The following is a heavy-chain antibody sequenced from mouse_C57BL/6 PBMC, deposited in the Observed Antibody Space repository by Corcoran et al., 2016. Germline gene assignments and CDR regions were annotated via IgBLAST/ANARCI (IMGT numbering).Heavy chain of an antibody. CDR1: GYTFTTYG. CDR3: ARWDLYDGYFYAMDY. Sequence: QIQLVQSGPELKKPGETVKISCKASGYTFTTYGMSWVKQAPGKGLKWMGWINTYSGVPTYADDFKGRFAFSLETSASTAYLQINNLKNEDTATYFCARWDLYDGYFYAMDYWGQGTSVTVSS. J-gene: IGHJ4*01. V-gene: IGHV9-3*01. D-gene: IGHD2-3*01. CDR2: INTYSGVP.